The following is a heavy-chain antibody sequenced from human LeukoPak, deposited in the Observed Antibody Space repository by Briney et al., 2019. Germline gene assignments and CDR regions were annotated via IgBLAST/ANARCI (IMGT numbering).Heavy chain of an antibody. CDR3: ARGSRYYYDSSGYYYVGRY. CDR1: GYTFTSYA. Sequence: SCKASGYTFTSYAMHWVRQAPGKGLEWVAVISYDGSNKYYADSVKGRFTISRDNSKNTLYLQMNSLRAEDTAVYYCARGSRYYYDSSGYYYVGRYWGQGTLVTVSS. J-gene: IGHJ4*02. CDR2: ISYDGSNK. V-gene: IGHV3-30*04. D-gene: IGHD3-22*01.